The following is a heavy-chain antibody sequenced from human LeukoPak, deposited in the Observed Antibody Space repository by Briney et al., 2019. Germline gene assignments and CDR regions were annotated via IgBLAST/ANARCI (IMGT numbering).Heavy chain of an antibody. J-gene: IGHJ4*02. CDR1: GGSISSSSYY. CDR2: IYYSGST. Sequence: SETLSLTCTVSGGSISSSSYYWGWIRQPPGKGLEWIGSIYYSGSTYYNPSLKSRVTISVDTSKNQFSLKLSSVTAADTAVYYCARRSDEIAAAGTGGYWDQGTLVTVSS. CDR3: ARRSDEIAAAGTGGY. D-gene: IGHD6-13*01. V-gene: IGHV4-39*07.